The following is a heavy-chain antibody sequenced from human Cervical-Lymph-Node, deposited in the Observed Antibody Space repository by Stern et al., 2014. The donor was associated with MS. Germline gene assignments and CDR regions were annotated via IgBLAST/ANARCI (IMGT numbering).Heavy chain of an antibody. V-gene: IGHV1-69*01. CDR3: TREHHGGNFAS. CDR1: GASFSTNA. D-gene: IGHD4-23*01. J-gene: IGHJ4*02. CDR2: IVAIFDKS. Sequence: QVQLVQSGAEVKKPGSSVKVSCKVSGASFSTNAISWVRQAPGQGLEWMGAIVAIFDKSNYAQSFRGRVTITADESTSTAYLDLSSLRSGDTAVYFCTREHHGGNFASWGQGTLVTVSS.